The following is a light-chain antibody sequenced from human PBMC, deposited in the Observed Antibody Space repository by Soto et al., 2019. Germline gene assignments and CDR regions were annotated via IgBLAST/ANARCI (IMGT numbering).Light chain of an antibody. Sequence: QSVLTQPPSVSAAPGQKVTISCSGSSSNIGNNYVSWYQQLPGTAPKLLIYDNNKRPSGIPDRFSGSKSVTSGTLDITGLQTGYEVDDYCATWDYSLTGEVFGGGTKLTVL. CDR3: ATWDYSLTGEV. V-gene: IGLV1-51*01. CDR1: SSNIGNNY. CDR2: DNN. J-gene: IGLJ2*01.